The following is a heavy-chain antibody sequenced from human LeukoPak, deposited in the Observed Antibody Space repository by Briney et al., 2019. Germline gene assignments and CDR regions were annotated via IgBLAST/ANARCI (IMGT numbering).Heavy chain of an antibody. CDR1: GGSISSYY. J-gene: IGHJ4*02. V-gene: IGHV4-59*01. D-gene: IGHD3-10*01. Sequence: SETLSLTCTVSGGSISSYYWSWIRQPPGKGLEWIGYIYYSGSTNYNPSLKSRVTISVDTSKNQFSLKLSSVTAADTAVYYCAREAYYGSGRYPYFDYWGQGTLVTVSS. CDR3: AREAYYGSGRYPYFDY. CDR2: IYYSGST.